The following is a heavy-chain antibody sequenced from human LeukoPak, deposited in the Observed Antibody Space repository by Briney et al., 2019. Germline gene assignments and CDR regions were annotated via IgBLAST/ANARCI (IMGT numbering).Heavy chain of an antibody. CDR3: AREPFNYYDSSGYCDY. Sequence: ASVKVSCKASGYTFTSYGISWVRQAPGQGLGWMGWISAYSGNTNYAQKLQGRVTMTTDTSTSTAYMELRSLRSDDTAVYYCAREPFNYYDSSGYCDYWGQGTLVTVSS. V-gene: IGHV1-18*01. J-gene: IGHJ4*02. CDR2: ISAYSGNT. CDR1: GYTFTSYG. D-gene: IGHD3-22*01.